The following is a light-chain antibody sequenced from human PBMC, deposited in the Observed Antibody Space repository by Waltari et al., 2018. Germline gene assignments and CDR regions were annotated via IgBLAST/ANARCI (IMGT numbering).Light chain of an antibody. CDR3: QQRKIWPPLT. Sequence: ETVLTQSPATLSLSPGERATLSCRASQSVDNYLAWYQQKPGQSPRLLFYYASNRATGIPARFSGSGSGTDFTLTISSLEPEDFAVYYCQQRKIWPPLTFGGGTKVE. V-gene: IGKV3-11*01. J-gene: IGKJ4*01. CDR1: QSVDNY. CDR2: YAS.